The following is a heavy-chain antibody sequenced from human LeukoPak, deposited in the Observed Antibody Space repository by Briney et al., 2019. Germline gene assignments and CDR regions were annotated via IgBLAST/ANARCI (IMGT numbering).Heavy chain of an antibody. D-gene: IGHD2-15*01. J-gene: IGHJ5*02. CDR1: GGSISSGGYY. CDR2: IYYSGST. V-gene: IGHV4-31*03. CDR3: ASLREGGVAHWFDP. Sequence: PSQTLSLTCTVSGGSISSGGYYWSWIRQHPGKGLEWIGYIYYSGSTYYNPSLKSRVTISIDTSKNQFSLKLSSVTATDTAVYYCASLREGGVAHWFDPWGQGTLVTVSS.